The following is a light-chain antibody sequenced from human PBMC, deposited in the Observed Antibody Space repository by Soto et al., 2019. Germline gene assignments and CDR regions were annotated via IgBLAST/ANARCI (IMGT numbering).Light chain of an antibody. V-gene: IGKV1-5*01. J-gene: IGKJ2*01. Sequence: DIQMTQSPSTLSASVGDRVTITCRASQSISSWLAWYQQKPGIAPKLLIYDASILESGVPSRFSGSGSGTEFTLTISSLQPDDFASYFCQQYNRYSPTFGQGTKLEIK. CDR1: QSISSW. CDR3: QQYNRYSPT. CDR2: DAS.